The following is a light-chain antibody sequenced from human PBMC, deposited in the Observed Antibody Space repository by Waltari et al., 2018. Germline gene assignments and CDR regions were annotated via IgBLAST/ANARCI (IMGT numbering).Light chain of an antibody. V-gene: IGKV4-1*01. CDR1: QSVLYSSNNENY. CDR3: QQYYSSPLT. J-gene: IGKJ4*01. Sequence: DIVMTQSPDSLAVSLGERATINCKSSQSVLYSSNNENYLAWYQQKPGQPPTALIYWASTRRESGVPDRFSGSGSGTDFNLTISSLQAEDVAVYYCQQYYSSPLTFGGGTKVEIK. CDR2: WAS.